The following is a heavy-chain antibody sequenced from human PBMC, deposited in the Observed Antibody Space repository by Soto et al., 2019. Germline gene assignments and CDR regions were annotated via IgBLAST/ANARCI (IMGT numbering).Heavy chain of an antibody. CDR3: AKAQEYYYDSSGRSYYYGMDV. J-gene: IGHJ6*02. Sequence: PGGSLRLSCAASGFTFDDYAMHWVRQAPGKGLEWVSGISWNSGSIGYADSVKGRFTISRDNAKNSLYLQMNSLRAEDTALYYCAKAQEYYYDSSGRSYYYGMDVWGQGTTVTVSS. V-gene: IGHV3-9*01. CDR1: GFTFDDYA. CDR2: ISWNSGSI. D-gene: IGHD3-22*01.